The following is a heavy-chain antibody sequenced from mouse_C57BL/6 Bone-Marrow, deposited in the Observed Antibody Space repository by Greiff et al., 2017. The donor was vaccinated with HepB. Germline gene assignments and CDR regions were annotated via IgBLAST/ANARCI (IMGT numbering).Heavy chain of an antibody. CDR2: ISDGGSYT. Sequence: EVQGVESGGGLVKPGGSLKLSCAASGFTFSSYAMSWVRQTPEKRLEWVATISDGGSYTYYPDNVKGRFTISRDNAKNNLYLQMSHLKSEDTAMYYCARDGLRYRYFDVWGTGTTVTVSS. V-gene: IGHV5-4*01. J-gene: IGHJ1*03. CDR1: GFTFSSYA. CDR3: ARDGLRYRYFDV.